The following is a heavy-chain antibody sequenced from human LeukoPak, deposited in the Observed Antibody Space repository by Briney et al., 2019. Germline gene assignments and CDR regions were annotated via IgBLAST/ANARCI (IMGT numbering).Heavy chain of an antibody. D-gene: IGHD3-22*01. J-gene: IGHJ4*02. CDR2: IYPGDTDT. V-gene: IGHV5-51*01. Sequence: GESLKISCKGSGYSFTSYWIGWVRQMPGKGLEWMGIIYPGDTDTRYSPSFQGQVTISADKSISTAYLQWSSLKASDTAMYYCARQLNYYDSSGYYYGGYYFDYWGQGTLVTVSS. CDR1: GYSFTSYW. CDR3: ARQLNYYDSSGYYYGGYYFDY.